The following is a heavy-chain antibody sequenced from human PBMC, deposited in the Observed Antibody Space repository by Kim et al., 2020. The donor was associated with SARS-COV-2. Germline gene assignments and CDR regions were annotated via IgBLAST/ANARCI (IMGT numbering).Heavy chain of an antibody. D-gene: IGHD4-17*01. J-gene: IGHJ6*02. CDR3: ARGPPPGDYRGDV. CDR1: GGSFSGYY. Sequence: SETLSLTCAVYGGSFSGYYWSWIRQPPGKGLEWIGEINHSGSTNYNPSLKSRVTISVDTSKNQFSLKLSSVTAADTAVYYCARGPPPGDYRGDVWGQGTTVTVSS. V-gene: IGHV4-34*01. CDR2: INHSGST.